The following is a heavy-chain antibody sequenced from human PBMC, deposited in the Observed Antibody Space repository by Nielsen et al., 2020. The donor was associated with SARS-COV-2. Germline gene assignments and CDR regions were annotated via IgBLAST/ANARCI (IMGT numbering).Heavy chain of an antibody. CDR2: IRSKAYGGTT. V-gene: IGHV3-49*04. CDR1: GFTFSNAW. D-gene: IGHD3-3*01. J-gene: IGHJ6*03. CDR3: TRDNVLRFLEYYYYMDV. Sequence: GGSLRLSCAASGFTFSNAWMSWVRQAPGKGLEWVGFIRSKAYGGTTEYAASVKGRFTISRDDSKSIAYLQMNSLKTEDTAVYCYTRDNVLRFLEYYYYMDVWGKGTTVTVSS.